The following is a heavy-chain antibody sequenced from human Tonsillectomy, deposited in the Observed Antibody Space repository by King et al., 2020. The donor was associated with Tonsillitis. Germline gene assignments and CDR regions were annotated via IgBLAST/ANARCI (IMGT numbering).Heavy chain of an antibody. J-gene: IGHJ4*02. Sequence: QLVQSGGGVVQPGRSLRLSCAASGFTFSSYGMHWVRQAPGKGLEWVAVISYDGSNKYYADSVKGRFTISRDNSKNTLYLQMNSLRAEDTAVYYCAKGAQPVATHTNYFDYWGQGTLVTVSS. D-gene: IGHD5-12*01. V-gene: IGHV3-30*18. CDR3: AKGAQPVATHTNYFDY. CDR2: ISYDGSNK. CDR1: GFTFSSYG.